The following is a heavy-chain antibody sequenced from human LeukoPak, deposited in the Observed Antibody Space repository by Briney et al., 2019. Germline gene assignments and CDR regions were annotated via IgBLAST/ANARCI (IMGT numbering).Heavy chain of an antibody. D-gene: IGHD1-1*01. CDR1: GYTFTSYY. CDR2: INPNSCCT. CDR3: AMLDPSVDV. V-gene: IGHV1-2*02. Sequence: ASVKVSCKASGYTFTSYYINWVRQAPGQGLECRGWINPNSCCTNYAQKFPARVTMTRDTSISTAYMELSRLRSDDPAVYYCAMLDPSVDVWGKGTMVTVSS. J-gene: IGHJ6*04.